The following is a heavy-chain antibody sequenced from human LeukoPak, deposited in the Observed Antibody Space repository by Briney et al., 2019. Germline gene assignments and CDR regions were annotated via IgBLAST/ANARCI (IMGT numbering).Heavy chain of an antibody. V-gene: IGHV1-8*01. D-gene: IGHD3-16*01. CDR1: GYTFTTYH. CDR2: MNPDSGNT. J-gene: IGHJ2*01. CDR3: SGGGGTGGRTSWFFDL. Sequence: ASVKVSCKASGYTFTTYHINWVRQAPGQGLEWMGWMNPDSGNTGYAQKLQGRVTMTTDTSTSTAYMELRSLRSDDTAGYYCSGGGGTGGRTSWFFDLWGRGTLVTVSS.